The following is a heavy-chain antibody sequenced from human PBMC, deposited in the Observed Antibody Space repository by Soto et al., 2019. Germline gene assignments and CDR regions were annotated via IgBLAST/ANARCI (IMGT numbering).Heavy chain of an antibody. Sequence: VQLQESGPRLVKPSQTLSLTCSVSGDSINSGYYWTWIRQHPGKGLEWIGYIYYTGRTSYNPSLKSRLTFPLATSPKHFSLNLTSVTAADTAVYFCARGPEQFQLLWPFALSYFNSWGQGILVTVS. CDR1: GDSINSGYY. CDR3: ARGPEQFQLLWPFALSYFNS. D-gene: IGHD6-19*01. J-gene: IGHJ4*02. CDR2: IYYTGRT. V-gene: IGHV4-31*03.